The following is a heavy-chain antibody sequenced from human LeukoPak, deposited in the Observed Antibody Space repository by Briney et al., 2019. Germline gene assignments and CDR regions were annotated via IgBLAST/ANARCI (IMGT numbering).Heavy chain of an antibody. CDR2: IYTSGST. Sequence: PSKTLSLTCTVSGGSISSYYWSWIRQPAGKGLEWIGRIYTSGSTNYNPSLKSRVTISVDTSKNQFSLKLSSVTAADTAVYYCATDIAAARDYWGQGTLVTVSS. D-gene: IGHD6-13*01. CDR3: ATDIAAARDY. V-gene: IGHV4-4*07. CDR1: GGSISSYY. J-gene: IGHJ4*02.